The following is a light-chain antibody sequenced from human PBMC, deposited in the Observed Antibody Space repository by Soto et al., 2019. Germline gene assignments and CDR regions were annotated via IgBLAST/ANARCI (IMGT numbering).Light chain of an antibody. CDR1: QSISTY. CDR3: QQSYSAPPWT. V-gene: IGKV1-39*01. CDR2: AAS. Sequence: DIQMTQSPSSLSASVGDRVTISCRASQSISTYLNWYQQKPGKAPRPLIYAASSVQTGVPPRFSGSGSGTDFTLIISSLRPEDIATYFCQQSYSAPPWTFGQGTKVDIK. J-gene: IGKJ1*01.